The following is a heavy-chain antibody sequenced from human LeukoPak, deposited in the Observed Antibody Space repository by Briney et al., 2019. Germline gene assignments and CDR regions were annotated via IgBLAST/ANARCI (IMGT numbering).Heavy chain of an antibody. Sequence: SETLSLTCTVSGGSISSGGYYWSWIRQPPGKGLEWIGYIYHSGSTNYNPSLKSRVTISVDTSKNQFSLKLSSVTAADTAVYYCARGRGLRYFDWLSGGYYYGMDVWGQGTTVTVSS. CDR3: ARGRGLRYFDWLSGGYYYGMDV. CDR2: IYHSGST. CDR1: GGSISSGGYY. J-gene: IGHJ6*02. D-gene: IGHD3-9*01. V-gene: IGHV4-30-2*01.